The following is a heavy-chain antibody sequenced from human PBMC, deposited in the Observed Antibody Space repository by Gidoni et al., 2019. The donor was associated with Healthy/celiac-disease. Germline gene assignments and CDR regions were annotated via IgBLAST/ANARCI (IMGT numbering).Heavy chain of an antibody. CDR2: IIPIFGTA. V-gene: IGHV1-69*06. J-gene: IGHJ2*01. D-gene: IGHD4-4*01. Sequence: QVQLVQSGAEVKKPGSSVKVSCKASGGTFSSYAISWVRQAPGQGLEWMGGIIPIFGTANYAQKFQGRVTITADKSTSTAYMELSSLRSEDTAVYYCARVRGADYSNLTWYFDLWGRGTLVTVSS. CDR3: ARVRGADYSNLTWYFDL. CDR1: GGTFSSYA.